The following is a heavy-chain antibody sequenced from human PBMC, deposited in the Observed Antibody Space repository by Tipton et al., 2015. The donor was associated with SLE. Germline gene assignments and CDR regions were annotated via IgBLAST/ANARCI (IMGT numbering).Heavy chain of an antibody. J-gene: IGHJ4*02. CDR1: GDSISSSHW. CDR3: ARASYGDQFSIDY. V-gene: IGHV4-4*02. D-gene: IGHD2-21*02. CDR2: TYHSGTT. Sequence: TLSLTCAVFGDSISSSHWWTRVRQPPGKGLEWIGETYHSGTTNYNSSLKSRVTMSVDKSKNQFSLNLSSVTAADTALYYCARASYGDQFSIDYWGQGTLVSVSS.